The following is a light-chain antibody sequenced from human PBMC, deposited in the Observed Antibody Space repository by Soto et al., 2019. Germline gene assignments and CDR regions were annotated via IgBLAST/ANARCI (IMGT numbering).Light chain of an antibody. CDR2: KAS. Sequence: DIQMPQSPSTLSASVGERVTITCRASQSISSWLAWYQQKPGKAPKLLIYKASSLESGVPSRFSGSGSGTEFTLTISSLQPDEFATYYCKQYNSYSWTVGQGNKVDIK. J-gene: IGKJ1*01. V-gene: IGKV1-5*03. CDR3: KQYNSYSWT. CDR1: QSISSW.